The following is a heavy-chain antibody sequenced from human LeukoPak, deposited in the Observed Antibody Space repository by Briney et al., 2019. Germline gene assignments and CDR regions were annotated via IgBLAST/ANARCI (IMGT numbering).Heavy chain of an antibody. D-gene: IGHD4-17*01. V-gene: IGHV1-69*13. CDR2: IIPIYGTA. Sequence: SVTVSFKASGGTFSSYAISWLRQAPGQGLEWMGGIIPIYGTANYAQKFQGRVTITADESTSTAYMELSSLRSEDTAVYYCARDPRPDFDYGDSEYFQHWGQGTLVTVSS. CDR3: ARDPRPDFDYGDSEYFQH. J-gene: IGHJ1*01. CDR1: GGTFSSYA.